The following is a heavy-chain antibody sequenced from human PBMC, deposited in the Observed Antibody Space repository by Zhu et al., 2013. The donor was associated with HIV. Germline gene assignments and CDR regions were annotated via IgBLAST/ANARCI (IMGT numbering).Heavy chain of an antibody. V-gene: IGHV1-69*01. CDR3: ATPFTVTTTYYYYYGMDV. J-gene: IGHJ6*02. CDR2: IIPIFGTA. CDR1: GGTFSSYA. Sequence: QVQLVQSGAEVKKPGSSVKVSCKASGGTFSSYAISWVRQAPGQGLEWMGGIIPIFGTANYAQKFQGRVTITADESTSTAYMELSSLRSEDTAVYYCATPFTVTTTYYYYYGMDVWGQGDHGHRLL. D-gene: IGHD4-17*01.